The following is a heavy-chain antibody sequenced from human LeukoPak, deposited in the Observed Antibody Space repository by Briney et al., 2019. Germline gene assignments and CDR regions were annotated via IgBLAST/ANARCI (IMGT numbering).Heavy chain of an antibody. V-gene: IGHV4-61*01. CDR1: GGSVSSGSYY. CDR2: IYYSGST. Sequence: SETLSLTCTVSGGSVSSGSYYWSWIRQPPGKGLKWIGYIYYSGSTNYNPSLKSRVTISVDTSKNQFSLKLSSVTAADTAVYYCASWYYDFWSGYKSFDYWGQGTLVTVSS. CDR3: ASWYYDFWSGYKSFDY. J-gene: IGHJ4*02. D-gene: IGHD3-3*01.